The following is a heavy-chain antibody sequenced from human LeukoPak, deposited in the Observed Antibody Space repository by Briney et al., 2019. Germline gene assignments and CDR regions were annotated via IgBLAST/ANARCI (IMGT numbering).Heavy chain of an antibody. V-gene: IGHV3-30*18. CDR3: AKDSGIAVAGTLRAFDI. CDR1: GFTFSSYW. D-gene: IGHD6-19*01. Sequence: PGGSLRLSCAASGFTFSSYWMHWVRQAPGKGLEWVAVISYDGSNKYFADSVKGRFTISRDNSKNTLYLQMNSLRAEDTAVYYCAKDSGIAVAGTLRAFDIWGQGTMVTVSS. CDR2: ISYDGSNK. J-gene: IGHJ3*02.